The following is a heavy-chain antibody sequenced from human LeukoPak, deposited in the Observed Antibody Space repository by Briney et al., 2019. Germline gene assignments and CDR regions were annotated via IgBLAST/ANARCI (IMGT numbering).Heavy chain of an antibody. D-gene: IGHD1-1*01. CDR3: AKEMLVQLERGFNWFDP. CDR1: GFTFSSYA. Sequence: GGSLRLSCAASGFTFSSYAMSWVRQAPGKGLEWVSAISGSGGSTYYADSVKARFTISRDNSKNTLYLQMNSLRAEDTAVYYCAKEMLVQLERGFNWFDPWGQGTLVTVSS. CDR2: ISGSGGST. V-gene: IGHV3-23*01. J-gene: IGHJ5*02.